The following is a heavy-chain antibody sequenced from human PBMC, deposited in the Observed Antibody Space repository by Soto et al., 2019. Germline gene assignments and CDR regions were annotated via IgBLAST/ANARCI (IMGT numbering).Heavy chain of an antibody. J-gene: IGHJ4*02. Sequence: EVQVMESGGGLVQPGGSLRLSCVGSGFTFSSYAMSWVRQAPGKGLEWGSNINGGGDTTYYADSVKGRFTISRDNSNHTLYLQMKSLRVEDTAIYYCAKDLQRAGIDYGDYAIGDWGQGTLVTVSS. CDR2: INGGGDTT. CDR3: AKDLQRAGIDYGDYAIGD. D-gene: IGHD4-17*01. V-gene: IGHV3-23*01. CDR1: GFTFSSYA.